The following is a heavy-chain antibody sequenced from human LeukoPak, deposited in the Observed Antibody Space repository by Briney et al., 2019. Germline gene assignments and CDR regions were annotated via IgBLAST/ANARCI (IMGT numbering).Heavy chain of an antibody. V-gene: IGHV3-23*01. CDR2: ISGNGINT. D-gene: IGHD3-16*01. J-gene: IGHJ4*02. CDR1: GFTFNIYA. CDR3: ARGVSD. Sequence: GGSLRLSCATSGFTFNIYAMNWVRQAPGKGLEWVSIISGNGINTYYADSVKGRFTISRYDSKNTLYLQMNSLRVDDTAIYYCARGVSDWGQGTLVTVAS.